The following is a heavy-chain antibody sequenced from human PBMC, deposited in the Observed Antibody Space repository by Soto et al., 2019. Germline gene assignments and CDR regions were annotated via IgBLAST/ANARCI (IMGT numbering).Heavy chain of an antibody. J-gene: IGHJ6*02. D-gene: IGHD1-20*01. Sequence: PGGSLRLSCAASGFTLSSYAMSWVRQAPGKGLEWVGVVRSKAYGGTTDYAASVKGRFDISRDDSKSIAYLQMNSVTTEDTGVYFCARYTYTNRYNYYGMDVWGQGTTVTVSS. CDR3: ARYTYTNRYNYYGMDV. CDR1: GFTLSSYA. CDR2: VRSKAYGGTT. V-gene: IGHV3-49*04.